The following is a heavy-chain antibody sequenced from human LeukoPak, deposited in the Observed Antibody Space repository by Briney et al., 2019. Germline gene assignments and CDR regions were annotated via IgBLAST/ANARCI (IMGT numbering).Heavy chain of an antibody. CDR2: IYYSGST. J-gene: IGHJ3*02. V-gene: IGHV4-59*01. CDR1: GGSTSSYY. Sequence: SETLSLTCTVSGGSTSSYYWSWIRQPPGKGLEWIGYIYYSGSTNYNPSLKSRVTISVDTSKNQFSLKVSSVTAADTAVYYCASGGSYRVDIWGQGTMVTVSS. D-gene: IGHD1-26*01. CDR3: ASGGSYRVDI.